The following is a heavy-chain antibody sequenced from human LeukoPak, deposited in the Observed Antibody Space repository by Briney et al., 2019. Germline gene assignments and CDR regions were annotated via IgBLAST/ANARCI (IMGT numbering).Heavy chain of an antibody. Sequence: GGSLRLSCAASGFTFSSYAMSWVRQAPGKGLEWVSAISGSGGSTYYADSVKGRFTISRDNSKNTLYLQMNSLRAEDTAVYYCARRFSGHHGGGDFDYWGQGTLVTVSS. J-gene: IGHJ4*02. CDR1: GFTFSSYA. D-gene: IGHD5-12*01. V-gene: IGHV3-23*01. CDR3: ARRFSGHHGGGDFDY. CDR2: ISGSGGST.